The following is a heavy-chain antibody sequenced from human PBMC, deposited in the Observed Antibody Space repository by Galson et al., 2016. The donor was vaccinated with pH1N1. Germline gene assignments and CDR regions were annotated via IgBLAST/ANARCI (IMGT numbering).Heavy chain of an antibody. Sequence: SLRLSCAASGFSFDDYAMHWVRQAPGKGLEWVSGISWNSGSIGYAESVKGRFTISRDNAKNSLYLQMNSLRAEGTALYYCWGTGYSSGWKVGGGQGTLVTVSS. CDR1: GFSFDDYA. J-gene: IGHJ4*02. V-gene: IGHV3-9*01. D-gene: IGHD6-19*01. CDR3: WGTGYSSGWKVG. CDR2: ISWNSGSI.